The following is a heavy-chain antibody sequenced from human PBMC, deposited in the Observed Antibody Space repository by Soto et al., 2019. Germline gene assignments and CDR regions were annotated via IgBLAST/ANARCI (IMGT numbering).Heavy chain of an antibody. CDR3: GRQKGGGIYGDYVAD. CDR2: MYHSGSI. V-gene: IGHV4-38-2*01. D-gene: IGHD4-17*01. Sequence: SETLSLTCAVSGYSISSDCYWGWLRQPPGKGLEWIGHMYHSGSIYYNPSLQSRVTISMDTSKNEFSLKLTSVTAADTAVYYCGRQKGGGIYGDYVADWGQGTLVTVSS. J-gene: IGHJ4*02. CDR1: GYSISSDCY.